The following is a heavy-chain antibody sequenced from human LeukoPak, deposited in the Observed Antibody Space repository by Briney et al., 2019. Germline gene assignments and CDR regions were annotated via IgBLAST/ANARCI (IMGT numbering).Heavy chain of an antibody. CDR1: GYTFTRYQ. D-gene: IGHD4/OR15-4a*01. V-gene: IGHV1-2*02. J-gene: IGHJ4*03. CDR2: IHPNSGAT. Sequence: ASVKVSCKATGYTFTRYQMHELGPAPGQGPEWMGWIHPNSGATNYAQKFQGRVTMTRDTSNSTAHMELTSLRSDDTAVYYCARDLDLQGAPDYWGQGTLVTVSS. CDR3: ARDLDLQGAPDY.